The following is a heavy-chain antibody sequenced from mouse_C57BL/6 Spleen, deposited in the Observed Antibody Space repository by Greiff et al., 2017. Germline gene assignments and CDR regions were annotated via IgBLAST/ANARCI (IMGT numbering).Heavy chain of an antibody. CDR2: IYPGDGDT. V-gene: IGHV1-80*01. CDR1: GYAFSSYW. D-gene: IGHD2-5*01. J-gene: IGHJ2*01. Sequence: VQLKESGAELVKPGASVKISCKASGYAFSSYWMNWVKQRPGKGLEWIGQIYPGDGDTNYNGKFKGKATLTADKSSSTAYMQLSSLTSEDSAVYFCARAYYSNYVGYFDYWGQGTTLTVSS. CDR3: ARAYYSNYVGYFDY.